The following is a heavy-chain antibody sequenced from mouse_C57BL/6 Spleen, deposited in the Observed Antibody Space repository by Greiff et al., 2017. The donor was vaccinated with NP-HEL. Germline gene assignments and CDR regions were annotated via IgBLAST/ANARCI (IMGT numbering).Heavy chain of an antibody. D-gene: IGHD1-1*01. Sequence: QVHVKQPGAELVKPGASVKMSCKASGYTFTSYWITWVKQRPGQGLEWIGDIYPGSGSTNYNEKFKSKATLTVDTSSSTAYMQLSSLTSEDSAVYYCARTGTYYGSSYWYFDVWGTGTTVTVSS. J-gene: IGHJ1*03. CDR2: IYPGSGST. CDR1: GYTFTSYW. V-gene: IGHV1-55*01. CDR3: ARTGTYYGSSYWYFDV.